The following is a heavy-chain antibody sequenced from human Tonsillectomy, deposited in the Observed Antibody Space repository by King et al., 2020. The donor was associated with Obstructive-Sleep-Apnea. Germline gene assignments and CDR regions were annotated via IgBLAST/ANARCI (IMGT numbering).Heavy chain of an antibody. D-gene: IGHD3-22*01. CDR1: GFTFSSYW. V-gene: IGHV3-7*01. CDR3: ARVWYYYDSSGYQEVWYDH. CDR2: IKQDGSEK. J-gene: IGHJ5*02. Sequence: VQLVESGGGLVQPGGSLRLSCAASGFTFSSYWMSWVRQAPGNGLEWVANIKQDGSEKYYVDSVKGRFTISRDNAKNSLYLQMKSRRAEDTAVYYCARVWYYYDSSGYQEVWYDHWGQATLVTVSS.